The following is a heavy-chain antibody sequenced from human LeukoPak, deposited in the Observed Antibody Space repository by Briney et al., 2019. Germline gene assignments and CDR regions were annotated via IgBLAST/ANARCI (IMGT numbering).Heavy chain of an antibody. CDR1: GYTFTSYD. Sequence: ASVKVSCKASGYTFTSYDINWVRQATGQGLEWMGWMNPNSGNTGYAQKFQGRVTMTRNTSISTAYMELSSLRSEDTAVYYYARGLKCRQVRGVIITSYWFDPWGQGTLVTVSS. J-gene: IGHJ5*02. V-gene: IGHV1-8*01. CDR3: ARGLKCRQVRGVIITSYWFDP. D-gene: IGHD3-10*01. CDR2: MNPNSGNT.